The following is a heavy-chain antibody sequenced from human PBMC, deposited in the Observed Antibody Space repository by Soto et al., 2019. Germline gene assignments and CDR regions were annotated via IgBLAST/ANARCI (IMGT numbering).Heavy chain of an antibody. CDR1: GGTFSSYA. Sequence: ASVKVSCKASGGTFSSYAISWVRQAPGQGLEWMGGIIPIFGTANYAQKFQGRVTITADESTSTAYMELSSLRSEDTAVYYCARDGAVVVVAATNYYYGMDVWGQGTTVTVSS. J-gene: IGHJ6*02. V-gene: IGHV1-69*13. D-gene: IGHD2-15*01. CDR2: IIPIFGTA. CDR3: ARDGAVVVVAATNYYYGMDV.